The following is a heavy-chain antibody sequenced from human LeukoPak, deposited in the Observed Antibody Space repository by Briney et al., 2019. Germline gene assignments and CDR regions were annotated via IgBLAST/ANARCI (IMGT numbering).Heavy chain of an antibody. V-gene: IGHV3-23*01. CDR3: AKDLWLHDY. J-gene: IGHJ4*02. CDR1: GFTFSNFA. Sequence: GGSLRLSYAASGFTFSNFAMSWVRQAPGKGLEWVSGISGSGGSTYYADSVKGRFTISRDNSKNTLYLQMNSLTAEDTAVYYCAKDLWLHDYWGQGNLVTVSS. CDR2: ISGSGGST. D-gene: IGHD3-22*01.